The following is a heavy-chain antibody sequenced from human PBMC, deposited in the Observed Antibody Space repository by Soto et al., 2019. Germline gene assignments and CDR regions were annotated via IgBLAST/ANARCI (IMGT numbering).Heavy chain of an antibody. V-gene: IGHV4-31*03. J-gene: IGHJ6*02. CDR2: IYYSGST. D-gene: IGHD3-3*01. Sequence: SETLSLTCTVSGGSISSGGYYWSWIRQHPGKGLEWIGYIYYSGSTYYNPSLKSRVTISVDTSKNQFSLKLSSVTAADTAVYYCASSLPYYDFWSGYYTGYYYYGMDVWGQGTMVTVSS. CDR1: GGSISSGGYY. CDR3: ASSLPYYDFWSGYYTGYYYYGMDV.